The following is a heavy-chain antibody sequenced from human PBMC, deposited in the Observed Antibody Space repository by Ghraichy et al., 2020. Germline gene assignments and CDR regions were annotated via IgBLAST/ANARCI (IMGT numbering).Heavy chain of an antibody. CDR1: GGSISSYY. D-gene: IGHD6-13*01. Sequence: SETLSLTCTVSGGSISSYYWSWIRQPPGKELEWIGYIYYSGSTNYNPSLKSRVTISVDTSKNQFSLKLSSVTAADTAGYYCARRTGDLYSSSWAWFDPWGQGTLVTVSS. J-gene: IGHJ5*02. CDR3: ARRTGDLYSSSWAWFDP. CDR2: IYYSGST. V-gene: IGHV4-59*08.